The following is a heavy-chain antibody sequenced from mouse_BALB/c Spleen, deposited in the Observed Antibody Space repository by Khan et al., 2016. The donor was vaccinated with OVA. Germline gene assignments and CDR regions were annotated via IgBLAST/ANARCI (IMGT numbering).Heavy chain of an antibody. J-gene: IGHJ2*01. CDR2: ISYSGVT. CDR1: GYSITSGYA. CDR3: ARGNYYGYYFDY. D-gene: IGHD1-1*01. V-gene: IGHV3-2*02. Sequence: EVQLQESGPGLVKPSQSLSLTCTVTGYSITSGYAWNWIRQFPGNKLEWMGYISYSGVTSYTPSLKSRISITRDTSKNQFFLQLNSVTTEDTATYYCARGNYYGYYFDYWDHGTTLTVSS.